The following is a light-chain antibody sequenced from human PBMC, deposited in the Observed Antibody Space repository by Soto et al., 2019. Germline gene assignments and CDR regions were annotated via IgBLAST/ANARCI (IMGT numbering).Light chain of an antibody. CDR3: QQHGISHIT. Sequence: EIVLTQSPGTLSLSPGERAIISCRASQSISSSYLAWYQQKPGQAPRLLIFGASSRATGIPDRFSGSGSGTDFTLTISRLEPEDFAVYYCQQHGISHITFGQGTRLEIK. CDR1: QSISSSY. CDR2: GAS. J-gene: IGKJ5*01. V-gene: IGKV3-20*01.